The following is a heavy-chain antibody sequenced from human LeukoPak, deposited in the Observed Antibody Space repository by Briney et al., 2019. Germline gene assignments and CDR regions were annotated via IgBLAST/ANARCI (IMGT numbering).Heavy chain of an antibody. V-gene: IGHV1-46*01. CDR2: INPSGGST. CDR1: GYTFTSYY. D-gene: IGHD5-24*01. Sequence: ASVTVSCKASGYTFTSYYMHWVRQAPGQGLEWMGIINPSGGSTSYAQKFQGRVTMTRDTSTSTVYMELSSLRSEDTAVYYCARGGPRDGYNFQGQFDYWGQGTLVTVSS. CDR3: ARGGPRDGYNFQGQFDY. J-gene: IGHJ4*02.